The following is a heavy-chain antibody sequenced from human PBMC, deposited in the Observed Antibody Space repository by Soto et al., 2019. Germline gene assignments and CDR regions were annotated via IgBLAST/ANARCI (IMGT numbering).Heavy chain of an antibody. CDR1: GFTFSSYG. Sequence: GGSLRLSCAASGFTFSSYGMHWVRQAPGKGLEWVAVISYDGSNKYYADSVKGRFTISRDNSKNTLYLQMNSLRAEDTAVYYCAKDPSLAAAGTATDYSDYYYYYGMDVWGQGTTVTVSS. CDR2: ISYDGSNK. J-gene: IGHJ6*02. D-gene: IGHD6-13*01. V-gene: IGHV3-30*18. CDR3: AKDPSLAAAGTATDYSDYYYYYGMDV.